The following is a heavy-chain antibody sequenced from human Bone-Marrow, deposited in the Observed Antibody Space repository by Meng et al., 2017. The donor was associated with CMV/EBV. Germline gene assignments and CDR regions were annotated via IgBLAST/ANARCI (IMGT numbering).Heavy chain of an antibody. J-gene: IGHJ6*02. CDR3: AREAASGWYPYYYYGMDV. V-gene: IGHV3-21*01. D-gene: IGHD6-19*01. CDR2: ISSSSSYI. Sequence: GESLKISCAASGFTFSSYSMNWVRQAPGKGLEWVSSISSSSSYIYYADSVKGRFTISRDNAKNTLYLQMNSLRAEDTAVYYCAREAASGWYPYYYYGMDVWGQGTTVTVSS. CDR1: GFTFSSYS.